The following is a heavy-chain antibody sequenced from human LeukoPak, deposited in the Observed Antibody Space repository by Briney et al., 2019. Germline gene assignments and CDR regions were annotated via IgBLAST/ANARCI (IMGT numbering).Heavy chain of an antibody. J-gene: IGHJ6*02. CDR1: AGSISSCNW. D-gene: IGHD1-26*01. Sequence: SETLSLTCSVSAGSISSCNWWSWVRQSPVKGLEWIGEIYLYGTTNYNPSLKSRVTMSVDRSKNQFSLKLSSVTAADTAVYYCARQKWEQQGRDYYFNGLDVWGPGTTVTVSS. CDR2: IYLYGTT. CDR3: ARQKWEQQGRDYYFNGLDV. V-gene: IGHV4-4*02.